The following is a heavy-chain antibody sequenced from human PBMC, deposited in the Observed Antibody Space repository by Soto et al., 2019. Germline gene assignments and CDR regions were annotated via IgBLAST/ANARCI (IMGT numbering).Heavy chain of an antibody. CDR2: IYHSGST. J-gene: IGHJ3*02. CDR3: ARFNSGNYYEAFDI. CDR1: GGSISSSSW. V-gene: IGHV4-4*02. D-gene: IGHD1-26*01. Sequence: PSETLSLTCAVSGGSISSSSWWSWVRQPPGKGLEWIGEIYHSGSTNYNPSLKSRVTISVDKSKNQFSLKLSSVTAADTAVYYCARFNSGNYYEAFDIWGQGTMVTVSS.